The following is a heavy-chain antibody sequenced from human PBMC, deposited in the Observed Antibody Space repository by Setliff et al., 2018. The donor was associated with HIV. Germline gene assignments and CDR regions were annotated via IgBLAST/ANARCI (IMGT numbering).Heavy chain of an antibody. V-gene: IGHV3-21*04. CDR1: GFTFTDYT. CDR3: ARSSYYDVNSPFDY. CDR2: ITSGSTYV. Sequence: GGSLRLSCAASGFTFTDYTMNWVRQAPGKGLEWVSSITSGSTYVNYADSVKGRFTISRDNSKNTLHLQMNSLRVEDTAVYYCARSSYYDVNSPFDYWGQGTRVTVSS. D-gene: IGHD3-16*01. J-gene: IGHJ4*02.